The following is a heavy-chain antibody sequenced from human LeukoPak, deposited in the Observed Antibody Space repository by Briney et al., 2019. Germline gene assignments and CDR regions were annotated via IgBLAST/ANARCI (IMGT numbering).Heavy chain of an antibody. CDR1: GGTFSSYA. Sequence: SVTVSFKASGGTFSSYAISWVRQAPGQGLEWMGGIIPIFGTANYAQKFQGRVTITADESTSTAYMELSSLRSEDTAAYYCARDVGGGSSYYYYGMDVWGKGTTVTVSS. CDR2: IIPIFGTA. J-gene: IGHJ6*04. V-gene: IGHV1-69*13. D-gene: IGHD2-15*01. CDR3: ARDVGGGSSYYYYGMDV.